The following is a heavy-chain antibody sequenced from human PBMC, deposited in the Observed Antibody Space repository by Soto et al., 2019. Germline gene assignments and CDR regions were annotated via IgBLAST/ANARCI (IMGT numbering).Heavy chain of an antibody. CDR2: IDPSDSYT. CDR3: ARRLAGRSYGFYYGMDV. J-gene: IGHJ6*02. D-gene: IGHD1-26*01. CDR1: GYSFTSYW. V-gene: IGHV5-10-1*01. Sequence: PGESLKISCKGSGYSFTSYWISWVRQMPGKGLEWMGRIDPSDSYTNYSPSFQGHVTISADKSISTAYLQWSSLKASDTAMYYCARRLAGRSYGFYYGMDVWGQGTTVTVSS.